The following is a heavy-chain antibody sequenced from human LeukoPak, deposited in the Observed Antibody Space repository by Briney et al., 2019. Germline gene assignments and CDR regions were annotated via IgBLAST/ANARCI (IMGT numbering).Heavy chain of an antibody. D-gene: IGHD4-17*01. V-gene: IGHV1-58*01. CDR2: IVVGSGNT. Sequence: SVKVSCKASGHTFPSSAPQWVRHTRGQRLEWIGWIVVGSGNTAYAQEFQERVTITRDMSTSTAYMELSSLRSEDTAVYYCAATPFNGDYPGGFDYWGQGTLVTVSS. J-gene: IGHJ4*02. CDR3: AATPFNGDYPGGFDY. CDR1: GHTFPSSA.